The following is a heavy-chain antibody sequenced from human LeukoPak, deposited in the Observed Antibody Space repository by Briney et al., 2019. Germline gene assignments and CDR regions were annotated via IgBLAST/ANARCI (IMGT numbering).Heavy chain of an antibody. CDR1: GFTFSSFA. J-gene: IGHJ5*02. V-gene: IGHV3-23*01. CDR3: AKDRRLGCSSTSCSRDGDWFDP. D-gene: IGHD2-2*01. Sequence: PGGSLRLSCAASGFTFSSFAMSWVRQAPGKGLEWVSAISGCGGSTYYADCVKGRFTISRDNSKNTLYLQMNSLRAEDTAVYYCAKDRRLGCSSTSCSRDGDWFDPWGQGTLVTVSS. CDR2: ISGCGGST.